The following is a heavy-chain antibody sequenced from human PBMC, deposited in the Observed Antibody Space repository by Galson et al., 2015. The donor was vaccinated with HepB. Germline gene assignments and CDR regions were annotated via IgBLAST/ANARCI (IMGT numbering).Heavy chain of an antibody. CDR1: GGTFSSYA. CDR3: AREMGSPLDGRNWFDP. CDR2: IIPIFGTA. Sequence: SVKVSCKASGGTFSSYAISWVRQAPGQGLEWMGGIIPIFGTANYAQKFQGRVTITADESTSTAYMELSSLRSEDTAVYYCAREMGSPLDGRNWFDPWGQGTLVTVSS. J-gene: IGHJ5*02. D-gene: IGHD5-24*01. V-gene: IGHV1-69*13.